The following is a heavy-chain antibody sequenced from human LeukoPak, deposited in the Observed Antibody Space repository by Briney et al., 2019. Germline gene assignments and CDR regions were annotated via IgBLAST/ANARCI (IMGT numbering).Heavy chain of an antibody. Sequence: SGTLSLTCTVSGGSISGNSYHWGWIRQSPGKGLEWIGSINYSGATYYNPSLKSRVSISVDTSKNQFSLKVTSVTAADTAVYYCATTFSYTSGGYDYWGQGTLVTVSS. CDR1: GGSISGNSYH. J-gene: IGHJ4*02. CDR3: ATTFSYTSGGYDY. D-gene: IGHD6-19*01. V-gene: IGHV4-39*01. CDR2: INYSGAT.